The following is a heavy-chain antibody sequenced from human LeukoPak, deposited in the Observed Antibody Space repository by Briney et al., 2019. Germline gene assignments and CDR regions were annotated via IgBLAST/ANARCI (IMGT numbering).Heavy chain of an antibody. J-gene: IGHJ4*02. V-gene: IGHV1-18*01. D-gene: IGHD2-15*01. CDR1: GYTFITYS. CDR2: ISPYNGNT. CDR3: ARDPGSGVLDY. Sequence: ASVKVSCKASGYTFITYSMSWVRQAPGQGLEWVGWISPYNGNTNYAQKFQGRVTMMTDKSTSTAYMELRTLRSDDTAVYFCARDPGSGVLDYWGQGTLVTVSS.